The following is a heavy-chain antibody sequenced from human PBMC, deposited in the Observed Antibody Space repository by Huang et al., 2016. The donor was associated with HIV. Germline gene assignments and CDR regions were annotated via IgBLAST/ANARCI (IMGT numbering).Heavy chain of an antibody. CDR1: GYTFSIYG. J-gene: IGHJ4*02. V-gene: IGHV1-18*01. CDR3: ARVPSDHFSDY. Sequence: QIQLVQSGPEVKKPGAPVKVSCKASGYTFSIYGISWVRQAPGQGPEWMGWGSAYSGYTNYSQKFQGRVTMTADTSASTAYMDLRSLTSDDTAVYYCARVPSDHFSDYWGQGTLVTVSS. CDR2: GSAYSGYT.